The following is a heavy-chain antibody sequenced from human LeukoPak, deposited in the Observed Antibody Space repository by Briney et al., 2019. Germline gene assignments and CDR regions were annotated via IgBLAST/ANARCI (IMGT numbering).Heavy chain of an antibody. CDR1: GFTFSSYA. V-gene: IGHV3-23*01. CDR2: ISGSGGST. D-gene: IGHD3-9*01. Sequence: GGSLRLSCGASGFTFSSYAMSWVRRAPGKGLEGVSAISGSGGSTYYADSVKGRFTISRDNSKNTLYLQMNSLRAEDTAVYYCAKDNPHYDILTGYNFDYWGQGTLVTVSS. CDR3: AKDNPHYDILTGYNFDY. J-gene: IGHJ4*02.